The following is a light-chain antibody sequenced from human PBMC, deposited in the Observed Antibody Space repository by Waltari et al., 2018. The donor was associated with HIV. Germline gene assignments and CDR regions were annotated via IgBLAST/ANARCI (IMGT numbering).Light chain of an antibody. J-gene: IGKJ1*01. CDR1: QSVRSY. Sequence: EIVLTQSPATLSFCPGEGATLSCRASQSVRSYLAWYQQRPDQAPRLLIYDTSNRATGIPARFSGSGSGTEFTLTISSLEPEDFAVYYCQQRSSWPLTLGQGTNVEFK. CDR3: QQRSSWPLT. CDR2: DTS. V-gene: IGKV3-11*01.